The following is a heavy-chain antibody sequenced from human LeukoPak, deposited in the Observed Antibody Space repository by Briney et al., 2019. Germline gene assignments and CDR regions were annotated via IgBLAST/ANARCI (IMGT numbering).Heavy chain of an antibody. V-gene: IGHV3-49*04. CDR1: GFTFGDYA. Sequence: GGSLRLSCTASGFTFGDYAMSWVRQAPGKGLEWVGFIRSKAYGGTTEYAASVKGRFTISRDDSKSIAYLQMNSLKTEDTAVYYCTRGHCSSTSCNYYYYGMDVWGQGTTVTVSS. CDR3: TRGHCSSTSCNYYYYGMDV. CDR2: IRSKAYGGTT. J-gene: IGHJ6*02. D-gene: IGHD2-2*01.